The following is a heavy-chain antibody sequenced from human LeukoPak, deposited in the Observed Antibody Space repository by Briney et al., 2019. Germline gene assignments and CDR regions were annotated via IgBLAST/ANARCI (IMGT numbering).Heavy chain of an antibody. J-gene: IGHJ6*02. V-gene: IGHV3-21*01. CDR1: GFTFSSYS. CDR2: ISSSSSYI. Sequence: PGGSLRLSCAASGFTFSSYSMNWVRQAPGKGLEWVSSISSSSSYIYYADSVKGRFTISRDNAKNSLYLQMNSLRGEDTALYYCARARTSYYYAMDVWGQGTTVTVSS. D-gene: IGHD2-2*01. CDR3: ARARTSYYYAMDV.